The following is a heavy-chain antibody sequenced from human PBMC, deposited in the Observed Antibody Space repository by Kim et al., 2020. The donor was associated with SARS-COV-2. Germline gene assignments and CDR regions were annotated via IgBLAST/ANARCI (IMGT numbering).Heavy chain of an antibody. CDR1: GGTFSSYA. CDR2: IIPIFGTA. Sequence: SVKVSCKASGGTFSSYAISWVRQAPGQGLEWMGGIIPIFGTANYAQKFQGRVTITADESTSTAYMELSSLRSEDTAVYYCASGDQGVAVAGKYYYYYMDVWGKGTTVTVSS. D-gene: IGHD6-19*01. J-gene: IGHJ6*03. V-gene: IGHV1-69*13. CDR3: ASGDQGVAVAGKYYYYYMDV.